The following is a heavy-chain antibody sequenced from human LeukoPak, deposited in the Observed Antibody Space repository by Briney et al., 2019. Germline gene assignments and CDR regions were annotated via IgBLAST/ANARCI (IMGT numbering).Heavy chain of an antibody. J-gene: IGHJ6*03. V-gene: IGHV1-69*05. CDR2: IIPMFGSA. Sequence: SVKVSCKASGDIFNSYSISWVRQAPGQGLEWMGGIIPMFGSANSAQTFQDRVTIPTDQSTSTAYMELSSLSSEDTAVYYCARVGRSRGSLPNSYYYMDVWGTGTTVTVSS. D-gene: IGHD1-26*01. CDR3: ARVGRSRGSLPNSYYYMDV. CDR1: GDIFNSYS.